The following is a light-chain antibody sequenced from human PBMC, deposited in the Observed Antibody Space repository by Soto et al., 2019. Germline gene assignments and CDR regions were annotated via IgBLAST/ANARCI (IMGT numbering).Light chain of an antibody. V-gene: IGKV3D-15*01. CDR1: QSIPTTY. J-gene: IGKJ5*01. CDR2: GIS. CDR3: QHYDKWPIT. Sequence: EIVLTQSPGTLSLSPGEGATLACRASQSIPTTYFAWYQQKPGQAPRLLIYGISTRATGIPDRFSGSGSGTEFTLTISSLHSEDFAVYYCQHYDKWPITCGQGTRLEIK.